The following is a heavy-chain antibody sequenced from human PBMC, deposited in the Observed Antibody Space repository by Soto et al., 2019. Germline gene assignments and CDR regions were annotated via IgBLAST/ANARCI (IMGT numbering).Heavy chain of an antibody. CDR1: GYTFTSYG. J-gene: IGHJ5*02. D-gene: IGHD3-3*01. CDR3: ARELFTMSGVPQEGYNWFDP. Sequence: QIQLVQSGPEVKQPGASVKVSCKAPGYTFTSYGITWVRQAPGQGLEWIGWISPYNGNTKYAQNLQGRVTMTTDTATTTAYMELRSLRFDDTARYYCARELFTMSGVPQEGYNWFDPWGQGTQVTVSS. CDR2: ISPYNGNT. V-gene: IGHV1-18*04.